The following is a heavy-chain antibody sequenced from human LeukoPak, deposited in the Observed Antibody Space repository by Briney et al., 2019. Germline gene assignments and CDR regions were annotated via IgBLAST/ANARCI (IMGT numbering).Heavy chain of an antibody. J-gene: IGHJ6*02. V-gene: IGHV1-2*04. D-gene: IGHD3-10*01. Sequence: ASVKVSCNASGDTFTAYYMHWVRQAPGQGLEWMGWINPNSGGTNCAQKFQGWVTMTRDTSISKAYMELSRLKSDDTAVYYCARSDYGSGNGLDVSGQGTTVTVSS. CDR3: ARSDYGSGNGLDV. CDR1: GDTFTAYY. CDR2: INPNSGGT.